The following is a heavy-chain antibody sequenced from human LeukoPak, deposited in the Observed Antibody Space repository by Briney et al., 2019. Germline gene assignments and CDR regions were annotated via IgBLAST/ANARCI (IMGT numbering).Heavy chain of an antibody. V-gene: IGHV3-30*01. CDR3: GRGGGTFYDFWSGLGAFDI. D-gene: IGHD3-3*01. J-gene: IGHJ3*02. CDR2: ISYDGSNK. Sequence: GGSLRLSCAASGFTFSSYAMHWVRQAPGKGLEWVAVISYDGSNKYYADSVQGRFTISRDNSKTTLYLQMNRLRAEDLGLYFCGRGGGTFYDFWSGLGAFDIWGQGTMVTVSS. CDR1: GFTFSSYA.